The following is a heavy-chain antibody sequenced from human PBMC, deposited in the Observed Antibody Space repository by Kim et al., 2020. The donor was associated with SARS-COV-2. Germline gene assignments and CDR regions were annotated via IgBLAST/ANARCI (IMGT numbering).Heavy chain of an antibody. CDR3: AKDRASYYDSSGYEGSYFDY. J-gene: IGHJ4*02. CDR1: GFTFSSYG. Sequence: GGSLRLSCAASGFTFSSYGMHWVRQAPGKGLEWVAVISYDGSNKYYADSVKGRFTISRDNSKNTLYLQMNSLRAEDTAVYYCAKDRASYYDSSGYEGSYFDYWGQGTLVTVSS. V-gene: IGHV3-30*18. CDR2: ISYDGSNK. D-gene: IGHD3-22*01.